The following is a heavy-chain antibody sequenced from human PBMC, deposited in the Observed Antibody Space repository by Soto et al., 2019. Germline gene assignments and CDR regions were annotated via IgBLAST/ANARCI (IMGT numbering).Heavy chain of an antibody. J-gene: IGHJ4*02. CDR2: IWYDGSNK. V-gene: IGHV3-33*08. Sequence: GGSLRLSCAASGFPFSSYSMNWVRQAPGKGLEWVAVIWYDGSNKYYADSVKGRFTISRDNSKNTLYLQMNSLRAEDTAVYYCARARYSSGWYYDYWGQGTLVTVSS. D-gene: IGHD6-19*01. CDR1: GFPFSSYS. CDR3: ARARYSSGWYYDY.